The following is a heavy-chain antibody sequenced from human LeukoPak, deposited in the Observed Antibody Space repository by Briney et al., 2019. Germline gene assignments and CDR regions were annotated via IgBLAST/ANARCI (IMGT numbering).Heavy chain of an antibody. D-gene: IGHD4-11*01. CDR1: GGSIRNYY. Sequence: SETLSLTCTVSGGSIRNYYWNWIRQPPGKGLEWIGYIYYSGSTNYNPSLKSRVTISVDTSKNQFSLKLSSVTAADTAVYYCARVDYSNYGNYYYMDVWGKGTTVTVSS. CDR2: IYYSGST. CDR3: ARVDYSNYGNYYYMDV. J-gene: IGHJ6*03. V-gene: IGHV4-59*01.